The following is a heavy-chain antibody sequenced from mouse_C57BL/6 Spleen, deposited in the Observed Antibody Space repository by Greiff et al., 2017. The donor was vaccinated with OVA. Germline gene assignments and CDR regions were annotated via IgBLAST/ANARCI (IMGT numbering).Heavy chain of an antibody. CDR3: ATSYYSNPWFAY. D-gene: IGHD2-5*01. V-gene: IGHV1-53*01. CDR2: INPSNGGT. Sequence: QVQLQQSGTELVKPGASVKLSCKASGYTFTSYWMHWVKQRPGQGLEWIGNINPSNGGTNYNEKFKSKATLTVDKSASTAYMQLSSLTSEDSAVYYCATSYYSNPWFAYWGQGTLVTVSA. J-gene: IGHJ3*01. CDR1: GYTFTSYW.